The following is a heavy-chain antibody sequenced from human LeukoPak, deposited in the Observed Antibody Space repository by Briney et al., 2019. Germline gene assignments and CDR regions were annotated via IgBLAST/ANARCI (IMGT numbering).Heavy chain of an antibody. CDR3: ARVFGDQSS. V-gene: IGHV1-46*03. CDR1: GYTFTSYY. Sequence: GASVKVSCKASGYTFTSYYMHWVRQAPGQGLEWMGIINPSGGSTSYEQKFQGRGTITRYTSTSTVYMELSSLRSEDTAVYYCARVFGDQSSWGQGTLVTVSS. J-gene: IGHJ4*02. D-gene: IGHD3-3*01. CDR2: INPSGGST.